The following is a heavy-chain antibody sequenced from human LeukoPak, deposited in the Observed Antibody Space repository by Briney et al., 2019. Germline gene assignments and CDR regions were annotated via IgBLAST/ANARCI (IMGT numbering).Heavy chain of an antibody. CDR3: ARGGDYYDSSGYTIGTEYFQH. CDR1: GFTFSSYS. Sequence: GGSLRLSCAASGFTFSSYSMNWVRQAPGKGLEWVSSISSSSNIYYADSVKGRFTISRDNAKNSLYLQMNSLRAEDAAVYYCARGGDYYDSSGYTIGTEYFQHWGQGTLVTVSS. J-gene: IGHJ1*01. CDR2: ISSSSNI. V-gene: IGHV3-21*01. D-gene: IGHD3-22*01.